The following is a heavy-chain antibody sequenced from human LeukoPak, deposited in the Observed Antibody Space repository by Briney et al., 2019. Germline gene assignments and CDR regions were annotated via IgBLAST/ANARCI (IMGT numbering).Heavy chain of an antibody. CDR2: IYSSGST. V-gene: IGHV4-59*01. D-gene: IGHD6-13*01. CDR3: ARGVAAPGTGGLSWFDP. CDR1: GGSIGSYY. Sequence: SETLSLTCTVSGGSIGSYYWSWIRQPPGKGLEWNGYIYSSGSTNYNPSLKSRVTISLDTSKNQFSLKLSFLTAADTAVYYCARGVAAPGTGGLSWFDPWGQGTLVTVSS. J-gene: IGHJ5*02.